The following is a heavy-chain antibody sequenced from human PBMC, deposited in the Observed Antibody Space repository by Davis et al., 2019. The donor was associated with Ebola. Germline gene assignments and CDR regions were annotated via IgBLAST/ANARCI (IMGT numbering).Heavy chain of an antibody. V-gene: IGHV3-23*01. CDR3: AKDISSSNFYYYYGMDV. J-gene: IGHJ6*04. CDR2: ISGSGGST. CDR1: GFTFSSYA. Sequence: PGGSLRLSCAASGFTFSSYAMSWVRQAPGKGLEWVSAISGSGGSTYYADSVKGRFTISRDNSKNTLYLQMNSLRAEDTAVYYCAKDISSSNFYYYYGMDVWGKGTTVTVSS. D-gene: IGHD6-13*01.